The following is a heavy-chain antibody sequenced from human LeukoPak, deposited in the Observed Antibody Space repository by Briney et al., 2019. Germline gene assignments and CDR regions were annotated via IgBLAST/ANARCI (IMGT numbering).Heavy chain of an antibody. Sequence: GGSLRLSCEASGFTFSNYGMNWVRQAPGKGLEWVSYISSSSSVIYNADSVKGRFIISRDNAKNSLYLLMNSLRAEDTGVYYCARASFPKIYMDVWGKGTTVTVSS. J-gene: IGHJ6*03. D-gene: IGHD3-16*02. V-gene: IGHV3-48*04. CDR3: ARASFPKIYMDV. CDR2: ISSSSSVI. CDR1: GFTFSNYG.